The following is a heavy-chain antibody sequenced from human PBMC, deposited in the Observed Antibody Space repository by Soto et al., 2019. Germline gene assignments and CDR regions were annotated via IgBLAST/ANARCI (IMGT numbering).Heavy chain of an antibody. CDR1: GYIFSTYA. J-gene: IGHJ4*02. Sequence: ASVKVSCKASGYIFSTYAVHWVRQAPGQRLEWMGWSNAGNDNTKYSQKFQGRVTITRDTSASTVYMELRSLRSDDTAVYYCARDRDWNLDYWGQGTLVTVSS. CDR2: SNAGNDNT. V-gene: IGHV1-3*01. D-gene: IGHD1-1*01. CDR3: ARDRDWNLDY.